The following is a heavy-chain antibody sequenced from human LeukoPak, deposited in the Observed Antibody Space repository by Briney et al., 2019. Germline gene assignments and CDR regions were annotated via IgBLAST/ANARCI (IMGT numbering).Heavy chain of an antibody. CDR1: GFTFSSYG. J-gene: IGHJ4*02. CDR2: IEKDGNTK. Sequence: GGSLRLSRAASGFTFSSYGMHWVRQAPGRGLEGVAFIEKDGNTKYYTDSVRGRFAISRDNSKNTLYLQMSSLRTEDTAMFYCTKARDFWTRRFFDYWGQGTLVTVFS. CDR3: TKARDFWTRRFFDY. D-gene: IGHD3/OR15-3a*01. V-gene: IGHV3-30*02.